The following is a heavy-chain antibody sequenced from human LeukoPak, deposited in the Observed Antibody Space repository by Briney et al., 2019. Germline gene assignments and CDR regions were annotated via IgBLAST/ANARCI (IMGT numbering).Heavy chain of an antibody. V-gene: IGHV4-34*01. D-gene: IGHD6-19*01. J-gene: IGHJ6*03. CDR3: ARDPGHSSSLEGDYYYYYMDV. Sequence: PSETLSLTCAVYGGSFSGYYWSWIRQPPGKGLEWIGEINYSGSTNYVPSLKSRVSISVDTSKNQFSLRLSSVTAADTAVYYCARDPGHSSSLEGDYYYYYMDVWGKGTTVTVSS. CDR2: INYSGST. CDR1: GGSFSGYY.